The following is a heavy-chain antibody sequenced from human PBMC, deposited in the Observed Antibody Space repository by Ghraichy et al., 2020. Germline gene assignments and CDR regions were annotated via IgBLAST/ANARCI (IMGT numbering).Heavy chain of an antibody. CDR1: GGSFSGYY. D-gene: IGHD2-15*01. CDR2: INHSGST. J-gene: IGHJ4*02. Sequence: SETLSLTCAVYGGSFSGYYWSWIRQPPGKGLEWIGEINHSGSTNYNPSLKSRVTISVDTSKNQFSLKLSSVTAADTAVYYCARAAPVVAATNFDYWGQGTLVTVSS. V-gene: IGHV4-34*01. CDR3: ARAAPVVAATNFDY.